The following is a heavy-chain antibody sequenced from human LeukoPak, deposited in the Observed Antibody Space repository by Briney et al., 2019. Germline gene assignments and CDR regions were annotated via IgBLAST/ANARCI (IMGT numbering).Heavy chain of an antibody. CDR1: GCTFSRYA. J-gene: IGHJ3*02. CDR3: AGSSWPDRSPDAFDI. D-gene: IGHD6-13*01. Sequence: GGSLRLPCAASGCTFSRYAMSWVRQAPGKGLEWVSAISGSGGSTYYADSVKGRFTISRDNSKNTLYLQMNSLRAEDTAVYYCAGSSWPDRSPDAFDIWGQGTMVTVSS. V-gene: IGHV3-23*01. CDR2: ISGSGGST.